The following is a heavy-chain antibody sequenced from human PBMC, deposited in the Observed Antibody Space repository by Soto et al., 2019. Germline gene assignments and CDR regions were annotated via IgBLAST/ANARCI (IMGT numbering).Heavy chain of an antibody. Sequence: SVKVACKASGGTFSSYAISWVRQAPGQGLEWMGGIIPIFGTANYAQKFQGRVTITADESTSTAYMELSSLRSEDTAVYYCARAVGIGYSYGSYYFDYWGQGTLVTVSS. V-gene: IGHV1-69*13. D-gene: IGHD5-18*01. CDR1: GGTFSSYA. J-gene: IGHJ4*02. CDR3: ARAVGIGYSYGSYYFDY. CDR2: IIPIFGTA.